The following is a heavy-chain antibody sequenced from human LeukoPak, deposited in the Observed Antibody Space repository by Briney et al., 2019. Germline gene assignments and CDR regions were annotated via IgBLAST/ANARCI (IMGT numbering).Heavy chain of an antibody. V-gene: IGHV4-59*01. Sequence: SETLSLTCTVSGGSISSYYWNWIRQPPGKGREWIGNIYDSGSTNYNPSLKSRVTISVDTSKNQFSLKLSSVTAADTAVYYCARECSGGGCFDYWGQGTLVTVSS. D-gene: IGHD2-15*01. CDR1: GGSISSYY. J-gene: IGHJ4*02. CDR3: ARECSGGGCFDY. CDR2: IYDSGST.